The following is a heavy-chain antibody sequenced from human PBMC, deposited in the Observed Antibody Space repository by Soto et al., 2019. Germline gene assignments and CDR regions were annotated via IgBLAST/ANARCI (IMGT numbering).Heavy chain of an antibody. CDR2: ISQGGDT. D-gene: IGHD2-15*01. Sequence: SSETLSLTCTVSGLSIDRGAYSWSWIRQPPGKGLEWVGSISQGGDTYYNPSLTSRVTISVDRPRNQFSLNLTSVTAADTAVYYCASLSGYRYYFDYWGQGILVTVSS. J-gene: IGHJ4*02. V-gene: IGHV4-30-2*01. CDR3: ASLSGYRYYFDY. CDR1: GLSIDRGAYS.